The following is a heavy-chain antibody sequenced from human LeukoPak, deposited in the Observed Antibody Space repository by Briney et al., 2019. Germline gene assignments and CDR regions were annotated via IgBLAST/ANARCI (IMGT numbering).Heavy chain of an antibody. V-gene: IGHV3-30*18. Sequence: GGSLRLSCAASGFTFSSYWMHWVRQAPGKGLEWVAVISYDGSNKYYADSVKGRLTISRDNSKNTLYLQMNSLRAEDTAVYYCAKDGSGKFDYWGQGTLVTVSS. CDR2: ISYDGSNK. J-gene: IGHJ4*02. CDR3: AKDGSGKFDY. CDR1: GFTFSSYW. D-gene: IGHD3-10*01.